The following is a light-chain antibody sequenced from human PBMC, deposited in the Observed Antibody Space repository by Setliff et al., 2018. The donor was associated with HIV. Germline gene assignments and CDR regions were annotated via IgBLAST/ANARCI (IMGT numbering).Light chain of an antibody. Sequence: DIVMTQSPDSLAVSLGERATINCKSSQSVLYSSNNKNYLAWYQQKPGHPPKLLIYWASTRESGVPDRFSGSGSGTDFTLTISSLQAEDVAVYYCQQYYTTPLTFGQGT. CDR3: QQYYTTPLT. V-gene: IGKV4-1*01. CDR2: WAS. J-gene: IGKJ1*01. CDR1: QSVLYSSNNKNY.